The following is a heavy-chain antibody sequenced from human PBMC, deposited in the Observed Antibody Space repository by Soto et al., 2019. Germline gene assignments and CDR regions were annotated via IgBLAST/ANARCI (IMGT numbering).Heavy chain of an antibody. CDR3: AREIRGYSSITYGMDV. Sequence: QVQLVQSGAEVKKPGSSVTVSCKASGGTFSSYAISWVRQAPGQGLEWMGGIIPIFGTANYAQKFQGRVTITADESTSTAYMELSSLRSEDTAVYYCAREIRGYSSITYGMDVWGQGTTVTVSS. V-gene: IGHV1-69*01. J-gene: IGHJ6*02. CDR2: IIPIFGTA. CDR1: GGTFSSYA. D-gene: IGHD5-18*01.